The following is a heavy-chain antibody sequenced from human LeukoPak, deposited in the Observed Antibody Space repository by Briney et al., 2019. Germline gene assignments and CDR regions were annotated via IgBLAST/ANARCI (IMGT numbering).Heavy chain of an antibody. CDR1: GFAFGSEA. CDR2: ISPGGGTT. CDR3: AKSRSGSANWPLQIFDN. D-gene: IGHD1-1*01. V-gene: IGHV3-23*01. J-gene: IGHJ4*02. Sequence: GGSLRLSCAVSGFAFGSEAMSWVRQSPARGLEWVASISPGGGTTYYADYVKGRFTISRDNSNNSLFVQMNSLRAEDTAVYFCAKSRSGSANWPLQIFDNWGQGTLVTVSS.